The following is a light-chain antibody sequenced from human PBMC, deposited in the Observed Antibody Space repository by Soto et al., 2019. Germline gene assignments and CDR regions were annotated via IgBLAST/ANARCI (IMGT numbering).Light chain of an antibody. CDR2: EVN. J-gene: IGLJ1*01. V-gene: IGLV2-8*01. Sequence: QSALTQPPSASGSPGQSVAISCTGTSSDVGATDYVSWYQQHSGKAPKLLLYEVNKRPSGVPDRFSGSKSGNTASLTVSALQADDEADYYRISHAGVSNVLGTGTKLTVL. CDR1: SSDVGATDY. CDR3: ISHAGVSNV.